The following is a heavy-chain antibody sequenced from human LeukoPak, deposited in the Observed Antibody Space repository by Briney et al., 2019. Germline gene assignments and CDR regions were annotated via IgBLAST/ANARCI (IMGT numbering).Heavy chain of an antibody. J-gene: IGHJ4*02. Sequence: GGSLRLSCAASGFTFSNYSMNWLRQAPGKGLEWVSSISSSSSYIYYADSVKGRFTISRDNAKNSLYLQMNSLRAEDTAVYYCARGDYYDSSGYGYWGQGTLVTVSS. CDR1: GFTFSNYS. V-gene: IGHV3-21*01. CDR3: ARGDYYDSSGYGY. D-gene: IGHD3-22*01. CDR2: ISSSSSYI.